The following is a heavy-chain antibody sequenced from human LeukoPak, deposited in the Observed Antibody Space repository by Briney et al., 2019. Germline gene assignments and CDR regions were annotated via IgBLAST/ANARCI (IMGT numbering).Heavy chain of an antibody. Sequence: GRSLRLSCAASGFTFSSYAMHWVRQAPGKGLEWVAVVSYDGNDYYYADSVKGRFTISRDNSKNTLYLQMNSLRAEDTAVYYCAKPTGDTGWYGLFEYWGQGTLVTVSS. CDR2: VSYDGNDY. CDR3: AKPTGDTGWYGLFEY. D-gene: IGHD6-19*01. CDR1: GFTFSSYA. V-gene: IGHV3-30*18. J-gene: IGHJ4*02.